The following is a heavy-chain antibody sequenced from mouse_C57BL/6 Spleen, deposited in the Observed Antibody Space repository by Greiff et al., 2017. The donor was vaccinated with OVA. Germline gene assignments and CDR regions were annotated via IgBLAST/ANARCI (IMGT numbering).Heavy chain of an antibody. J-gene: IGHJ4*01. CDR1: GYTFTAYN. CDR2: INPNTGGT. CDR3: AREITTVVAESYYYAMDY. Sequence: VQLQQSGPELVKPGASVKMSCKASGYTFTAYNLHWVKQSHGKSLEWIGYINPNTGGTSYNQKFKGKATLTVNKSSSTAYMELRSLTSEDSAVYYCAREITTVVAESYYYAMDYWGQGTSVTVSS. V-gene: IGHV1-22*01. D-gene: IGHD1-1*01.